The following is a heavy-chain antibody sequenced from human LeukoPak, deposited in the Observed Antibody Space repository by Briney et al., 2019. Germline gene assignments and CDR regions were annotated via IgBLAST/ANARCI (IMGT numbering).Heavy chain of an antibody. J-gene: IGHJ4*02. CDR3: ARDRMDYYDSSGYYGLYYFDY. V-gene: IGHV3-7*01. Sequence: GGSLRLSCAASGFTFSSYWMSWVRQAPGKGLEWVANIKQDGSEKYYVDSVKGRFTISRDKAKNSLYLQMNSLRAEDTAVYYCARDRMDYYDSSGYYGLYYFDYWGQGTLVTVSS. D-gene: IGHD3-22*01. CDR1: GFTFSSYW. CDR2: IKQDGSEK.